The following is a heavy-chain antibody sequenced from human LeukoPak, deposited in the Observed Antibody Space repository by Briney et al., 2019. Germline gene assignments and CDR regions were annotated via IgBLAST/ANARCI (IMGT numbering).Heavy chain of an antibody. D-gene: IGHD3-9*01. CDR2: IIPILGTA. CDR1: GGTFSSYA. CDR3: ARTIYTSNYDILTGYHDY. V-gene: IGHV1-69*06. Sequence: ASVKVSCKASGGTFSSYAISWVRQAPGQGLEWMGGIIPILGTANYAQKFQGRVTITADKSTSTAYMELSSLRSEDTAVYYCARTIYTSNYDILTGYHDYWGQGTLVTVSS. J-gene: IGHJ4*02.